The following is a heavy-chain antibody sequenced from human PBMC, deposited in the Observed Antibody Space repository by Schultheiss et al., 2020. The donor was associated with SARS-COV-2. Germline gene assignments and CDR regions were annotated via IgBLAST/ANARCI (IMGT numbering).Heavy chain of an antibody. CDR3: ARAIVVPAARPSLRGYYYYYMDV. CDR1: GFTFSSYS. V-gene: IGHV3-48*01. CDR2: ISWSSATA. Sequence: GGSLRLSCAASGFTFSSYSMNWVRQAPGKGLEWVSYISWSSATAYYADSVKGRFIASRDNAEGALYLQMNSLRAEDTAVYYCARAIVVPAARPSLRGYYYYYMDVWGKGTTVTVSS. J-gene: IGHJ6*03. D-gene: IGHD2-2*01.